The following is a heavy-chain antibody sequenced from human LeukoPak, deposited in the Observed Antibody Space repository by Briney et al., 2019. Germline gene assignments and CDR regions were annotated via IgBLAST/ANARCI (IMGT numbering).Heavy chain of an antibody. D-gene: IGHD3-10*01. CDR1: GFTFSNNA. Sequence: GGSLRLSCAASGFTFSNNAMSWVRQAPGKGLEWGSGIGGSVGSTYYADSVKGRFTISTNNSKNTLYLYMNSLRAEDTAVYYCAYYYYGSGSYSPYFDYWGQGTLVTVSS. J-gene: IGHJ4*02. CDR2: IGGSVGST. V-gene: IGHV3-23*01. CDR3: AYYYYGSGSYSPYFDY.